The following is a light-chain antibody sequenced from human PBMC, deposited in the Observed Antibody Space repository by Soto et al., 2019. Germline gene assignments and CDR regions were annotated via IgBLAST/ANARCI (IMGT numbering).Light chain of an antibody. J-gene: IGKJ4*01. CDR2: GAS. CDR3: QQYGNSPLT. Sequence: EIVLTQSPGTLSLSPGERATLSCRASQSVSSSFLAWYQQKPGQAPRLLIYGASSRATDIPDRFSGSGSGTDFTLTISRLESEDVAVYYCQQYGNSPLTFGGGTKVEIK. CDR1: QSVSSSF. V-gene: IGKV3-20*01.